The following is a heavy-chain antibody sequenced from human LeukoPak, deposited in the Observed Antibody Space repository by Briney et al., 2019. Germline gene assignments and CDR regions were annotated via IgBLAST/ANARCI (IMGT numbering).Heavy chain of an antibody. CDR1: AGSFSGYY. D-gene: IGHD4-17*01. CDR2: INHSEST. Sequence: PSETLSLTCAVYAGSFSGYYWSWIRQPPGKGLEWIGEINHSESTNYNPFLKSRVTISVDTSKNQFSLKLSSVTAAGAAVYFCARSAWGNDYASYWGQGTLATVSS. V-gene: IGHV4-34*01. J-gene: IGHJ4*02. CDR3: ARSAWGNDYASY.